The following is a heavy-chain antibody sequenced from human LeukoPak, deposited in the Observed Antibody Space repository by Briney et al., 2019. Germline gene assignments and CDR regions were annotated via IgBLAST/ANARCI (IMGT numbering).Heavy chain of an antibody. V-gene: IGHV3-30*02. Sequence: GGSLRLSCAASGFTFSSYGMHWVRQAPGKGLEWVAFIRYDGSNKYYADSVKGRFTISRDNSKNTLYLQMNSLRAEDTAVYYCAKDNCSSTSCYAIDYWGQGTLVTVSS. J-gene: IGHJ4*02. CDR1: GFTFSSYG. CDR2: IRYDGSNK. CDR3: AKDNCSSTSCYAIDY. D-gene: IGHD2-2*01.